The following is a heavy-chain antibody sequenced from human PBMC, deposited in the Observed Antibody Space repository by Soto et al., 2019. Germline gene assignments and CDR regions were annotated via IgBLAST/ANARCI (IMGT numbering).Heavy chain of an antibody. CDR1: GGSISSGDYY. V-gene: IGHV4-30-4*01. Sequence: SETLSLTCTVSGGSISSGDYYWSWIRQPPGKGLEWIGYIYYSGSTYYNPSPKSRVTISVDTSKNQFSLKLSSVTAADTAVYYCASIDYGDYEFGNYFDYWGQGTLVTVS. D-gene: IGHD4-17*01. CDR2: IYYSGST. J-gene: IGHJ4*02. CDR3: ASIDYGDYEFGNYFDY.